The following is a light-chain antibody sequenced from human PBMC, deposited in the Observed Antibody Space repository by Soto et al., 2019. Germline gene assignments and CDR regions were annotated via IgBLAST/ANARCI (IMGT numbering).Light chain of an antibody. CDR3: AAWDDSLSGVL. CDR1: SSNIGSNY. J-gene: IGLJ2*01. Sequence: QSVLTQPPSASGTPGQSVTISCSGSSSNIGSNYVYWYQQLPGTAPKRLIYRNNQRSSGVPDRFSGSKSGTSASLAISGLRSEDEADYYCAAWDDSLSGVLFGGGTKLTVL. CDR2: RNN. V-gene: IGLV1-47*01.